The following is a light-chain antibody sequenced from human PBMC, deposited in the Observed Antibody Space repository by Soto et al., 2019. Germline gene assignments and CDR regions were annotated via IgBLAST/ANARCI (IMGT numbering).Light chain of an antibody. J-gene: IGLJ1*01. CDR2: DVI. CDR1: SSDVGGYNF. V-gene: IGLV2-11*01. CDR3: CSYAGSYTHV. Sequence: QSALTQPRSVSGSPGQSVTISCTGTSSDVGGYNFVSWFQQHPGKAPKLIIYDVIKRPSGVSHHFSGSKSGNTASLTISALQAEDEADYFCCSYAGSYTHVFGTGTKVTVL.